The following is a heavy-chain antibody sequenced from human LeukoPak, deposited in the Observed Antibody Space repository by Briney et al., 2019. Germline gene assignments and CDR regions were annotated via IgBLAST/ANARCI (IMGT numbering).Heavy chain of an antibody. CDR3: ARSSGYSYGPGGDAFDI. CDR1: GFSFISYS. V-gene: IGHV3-66*01. CDR2: IYSGGTT. J-gene: IGHJ3*02. Sequence: PGGSLRLSCAASGFSFISYSMNWVRQAPGKGLEWVSVIYSGGTTYYADSVKGRFTISRDNSKNTLYLQMNSLRAEDTAVYYCARSSGYSYGPGGDAFDIWGQGTMVTVSS. D-gene: IGHD5-18*01.